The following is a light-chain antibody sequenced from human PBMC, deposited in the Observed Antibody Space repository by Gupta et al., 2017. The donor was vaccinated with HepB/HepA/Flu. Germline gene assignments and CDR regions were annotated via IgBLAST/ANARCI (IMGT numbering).Light chain of an antibody. Sequence: DVVMTQSPLSLPVTLGQPVSISCRSSQSLLYKDVNTHLNWFQQRPGQSPRRLIYRTSNRDSGVPDRFSGSGSGTDFTLQISRVEAEDVGVYYCMQGTYWPYTFGQGTKLEIK. CDR3: MQGTYWPYT. CDR2: RTS. J-gene: IGKJ2*01. CDR1: QSLLYKDVNTH. V-gene: IGKV2-30*01.